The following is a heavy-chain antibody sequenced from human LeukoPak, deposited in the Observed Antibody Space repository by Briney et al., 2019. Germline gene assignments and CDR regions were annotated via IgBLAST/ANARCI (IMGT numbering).Heavy chain of an antibody. V-gene: IGHV3-23*01. CDR2: IIPSGHTT. CDR1: GFTFSSHG. J-gene: IGHJ4*02. CDR3: AREKAGYYNDY. D-gene: IGHD3-22*01. Sequence: GGSLRLSCAASGFTFSSHGMNWVRQAPGKGLEWVSGIIPSGHTTYYADSVRGRFTISRDNSRNTLYLQMNSLRAEDTAVYYCAREKAGYYNDYWGQGTLVTVSS.